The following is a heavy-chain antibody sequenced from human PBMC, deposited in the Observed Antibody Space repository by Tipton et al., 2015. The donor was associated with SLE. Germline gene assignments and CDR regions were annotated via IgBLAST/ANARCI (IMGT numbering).Heavy chain of an antibody. V-gene: IGHV4-38-2*02. CDR1: LYSISSGFY. J-gene: IGHJ6*02. D-gene: IGHD2-21*02. CDR2: IYHTGST. Sequence: TLSLTCTVSLYSISSGFYWGWIRQPPGKGLEWIGTIYHTGSTYYNPSLKSRVTMSVDPAKNQFSLKLTSVTAADTAVYYCARGMVTWRGAIIGVDVWGQGTTVNVSS. CDR3: ARGMVTWRGAIIGVDV.